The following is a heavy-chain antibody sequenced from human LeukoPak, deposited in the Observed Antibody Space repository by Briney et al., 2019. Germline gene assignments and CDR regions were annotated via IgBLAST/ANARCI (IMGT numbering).Heavy chain of an antibody. Sequence: GGSLRLSCGASGFTFSNYGMHWVRQAPGKGLEWVAVICYDGSNENYADSVKGRFTISRDNSKNTLYLQMNSLRAEDTAVYYCAREGSWGTSLAQNWFDPWGQGTLVIVSS. CDR3: AREGSWGTSLAQNWFDP. CDR1: GFTFSNYG. CDR2: ICYDGSNE. V-gene: IGHV3-33*01. J-gene: IGHJ5*02. D-gene: IGHD1-1*01.